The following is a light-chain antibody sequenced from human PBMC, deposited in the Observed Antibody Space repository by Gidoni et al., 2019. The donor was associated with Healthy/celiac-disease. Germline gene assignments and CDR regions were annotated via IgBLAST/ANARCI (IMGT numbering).Light chain of an antibody. V-gene: IGKV3-11*01. Sequence: ELVLTQSPATLSLSPGERATLSCRASQSVSSYLAWYQQKPGQAPRLLIYDASNRATGIPARFSGSGSGTDFTLTISSLEPEDCAVYYCQQRSNWPPGYTFGQGTKLEIK. CDR3: QQRSNWPPGYT. CDR2: DAS. CDR1: QSVSSY. J-gene: IGKJ2*01.